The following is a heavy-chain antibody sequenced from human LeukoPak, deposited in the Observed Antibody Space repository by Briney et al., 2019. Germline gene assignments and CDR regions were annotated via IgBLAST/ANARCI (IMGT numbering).Heavy chain of an antibody. V-gene: IGHV4-4*07. CDR1: GGSISSYY. J-gene: IGHJ4*02. Sequence: SETLSLTCTVSGGSISSYYWSWIRQPAGKGLVWIGRIYTSGSTNYNPSLKSRVTMSVDTSKNQFSLKLSSVTAADTAVYYCATLEAYCGGDCLGNWGQGTLVTVSS. CDR2: IYTSGST. CDR3: ATLEAYCGGDCLGN. D-gene: IGHD2-21*01.